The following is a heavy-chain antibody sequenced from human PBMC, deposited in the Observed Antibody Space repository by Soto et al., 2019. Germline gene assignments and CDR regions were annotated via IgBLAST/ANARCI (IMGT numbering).Heavy chain of an antibody. J-gene: IGHJ4*02. Sequence: QVQLVQSGAEVRKPGSSVQVSYKASGGTFYTYTFSWVRQAPGQGLEWMGSITPIYPTTNYAEKFQGRLTVTADGSTNTAYMELNSLTSEDTAVYYCARIPRYSFPTSDDLDSWGQGTLVTVSS. CDR2: ITPIYPTT. CDR3: ARIPRYSFPTSDDLDS. V-gene: IGHV1-69*15. D-gene: IGHD5-18*01. CDR1: GGTFYTYT.